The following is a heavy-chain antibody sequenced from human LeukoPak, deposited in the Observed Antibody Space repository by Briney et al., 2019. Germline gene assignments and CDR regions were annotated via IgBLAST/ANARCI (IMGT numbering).Heavy chain of an antibody. J-gene: IGHJ6*03. Sequence: GGSLRLSCAASGFTFSSYAMHWVRQAPGKGLEWVAVISYDGSNKYYADSVKGRFTISRDNSKNTLYLQMNSLRAEDTAVYYCARAVAAAGTPEIPYYYYYYMDVWGKGTTVTVSS. CDR2: ISYDGSNK. D-gene: IGHD6-13*01. CDR3: ARAVAAAGTPEIPYYYYYYMDV. V-gene: IGHV3-30*01. CDR1: GFTFSSYA.